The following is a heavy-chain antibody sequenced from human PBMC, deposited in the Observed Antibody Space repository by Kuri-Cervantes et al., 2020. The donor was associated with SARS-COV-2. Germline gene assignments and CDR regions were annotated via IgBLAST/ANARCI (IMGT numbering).Heavy chain of an antibody. V-gene: IGHV1-3*01. Sequence: ASVKVSCKTSGYTFISYAIDWVRQAPGQRLDWTGWSNADNGNTKYSQEFQGRVTITRDTSASTVYMELSSLTSEDTAIYYCYCAPKEGFDSWGQGTLVTVSS. CDR3: YCAPKEGFDS. CDR2: SNADNGNT. CDR1: GYTFISYA. J-gene: IGHJ4*02. D-gene: IGHD2-21*01.